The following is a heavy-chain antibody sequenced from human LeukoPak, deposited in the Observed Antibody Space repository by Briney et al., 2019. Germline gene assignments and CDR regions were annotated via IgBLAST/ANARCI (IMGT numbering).Heavy chain of an antibody. Sequence: PSETLSLTCTVSGGSISSGSYYWSWIRQPAGKGLEWIGRIYTSGSTNYNPSLKSRVTISVETSKNQFSLKLSSVTAADTAVYYCARDVVVVPAEYYYYYYYMDVWGKGTMVTVSS. CDR2: IYTSGST. CDR3: ARDVVVVPAEYYYYYYYMDV. J-gene: IGHJ6*03. D-gene: IGHD2-2*01. CDR1: GGSISSGSYY. V-gene: IGHV4-61*02.